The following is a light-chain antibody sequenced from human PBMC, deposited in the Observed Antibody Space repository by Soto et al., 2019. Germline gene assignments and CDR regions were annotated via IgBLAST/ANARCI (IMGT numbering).Light chain of an antibody. CDR2: DVS. CDR3: SSYASTIKI. J-gene: IGLJ2*01. Sequence: QSALTQPASVSGSPGQSITISCTGTSSDIGDYNFVSWYQQHPGKAPKLMIYDVSNRPSGVSNRFSGSKSGNTAFLTISGLQAEDEADYYCSSYASTIKIFGGGTKVTVL. V-gene: IGLV2-14*03. CDR1: SSDIGDYNF.